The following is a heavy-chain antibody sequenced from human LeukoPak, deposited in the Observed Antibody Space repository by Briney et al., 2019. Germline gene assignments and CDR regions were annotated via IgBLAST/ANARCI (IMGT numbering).Heavy chain of an antibody. CDR3: ARDRLLEDREYNYYFYMDV. Sequence: GGSLRLSCAASGFTFSSYSMNWVRQAPGKGLEWVSSISSSSGYIYYADSVKGRFTISRDNAKNSLFLQMNSLRGEDTAVYYCARDRLLEDREYNYYFYMDVWGKGTTVTVSS. D-gene: IGHD1-1*01. J-gene: IGHJ6*03. CDR1: GFTFSSYS. CDR2: ISSSSGYI. V-gene: IGHV3-21*01.